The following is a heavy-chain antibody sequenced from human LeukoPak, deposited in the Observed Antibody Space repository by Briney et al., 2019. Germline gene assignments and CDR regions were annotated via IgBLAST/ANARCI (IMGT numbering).Heavy chain of an antibody. Sequence: SETLSLTCTVSGGSISSYYWSWIRQPPGKGLEWIGEINHSGSTNYNPSLKSRVTISVDTSKNQFSLKLSSVTAADTAVYYCARGRGKQWRGYYYYYGMDVWGQGTTVTVSS. J-gene: IGHJ6*02. D-gene: IGHD6-19*01. V-gene: IGHV4-34*01. CDR3: ARGRGKQWRGYYYYYGMDV. CDR2: INHSGST. CDR1: GGSISSYY.